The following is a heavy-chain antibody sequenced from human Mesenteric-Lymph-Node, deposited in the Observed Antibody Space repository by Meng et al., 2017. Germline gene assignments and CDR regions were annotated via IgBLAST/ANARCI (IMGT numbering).Heavy chain of an antibody. CDR3: AREEGVPLDR. J-gene: IGHJ5*02. CDR1: GGVISNKNW. Sequence: QVQLQESGPGLVKHSETRSPACDVSGGVISNKNWWSWVRQPPGKGLGWIGEIHQSGSTSYNPPLKSRVTISVDRSKNQFALKLTSVTAADTAVYFCAREEGVPLDRWGQGTLVTVSS. CDR2: IHQSGST. V-gene: IGHV4-4*02. D-gene: IGHD4/OR15-4a*01.